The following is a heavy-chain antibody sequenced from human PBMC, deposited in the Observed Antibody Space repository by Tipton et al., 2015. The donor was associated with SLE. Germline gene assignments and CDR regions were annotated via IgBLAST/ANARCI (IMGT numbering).Heavy chain of an antibody. D-gene: IGHD3-16*01. J-gene: IGHJ6*03. CDR2: MYYTGNS. CDR3: ARVLGAYGNYYYYYMDV. CDR1: GGSISTYY. V-gene: IGHV4-59*01. Sequence: TLSLTCTLSGGSISTYYWSWIRQPPGKGLEWIGYMYYTGNSNYNPSLRSRVTISLDTSKNQFSLKVTSVTAADTAVYYCARVLGAYGNYYYYYMDVWGKGTTVTISS.